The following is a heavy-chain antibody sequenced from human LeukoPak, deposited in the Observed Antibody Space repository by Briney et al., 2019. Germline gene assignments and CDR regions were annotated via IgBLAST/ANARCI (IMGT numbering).Heavy chain of an antibody. CDR3: ARDPGNDFWSGYGIDP. Sequence: SETLCLTCTVSGGSISSYYWSWIRQPPGKGLEWIGYIYYSGSTNYNPSLKSRVTISVDTSKNQFSLKLSSVTAADTAVYYCARDPGNDFWSGYGIDPWGQGTLVTVSS. D-gene: IGHD3-3*01. V-gene: IGHV4-59*01. CDR1: GGSISSYY. CDR2: IYYSGST. J-gene: IGHJ5*02.